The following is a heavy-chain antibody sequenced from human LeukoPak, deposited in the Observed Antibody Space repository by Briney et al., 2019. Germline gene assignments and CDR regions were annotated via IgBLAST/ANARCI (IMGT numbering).Heavy chain of an antibody. Sequence: GGSLRLSCAASGFSVSNNFMSWVRQAPGKGLEWVSLIYNDGSASYADSVKGRFTISRDNSRNTLYLQMNSLRVDDTAVYYCALDIVVVPAAIHDAFDVWGQGTMVTVSS. CDR1: GFSVSNNF. V-gene: IGHV3-66*01. J-gene: IGHJ3*01. CDR2: IYNDGSA. D-gene: IGHD2-2*02. CDR3: ALDIVVVPAAIHDAFDV.